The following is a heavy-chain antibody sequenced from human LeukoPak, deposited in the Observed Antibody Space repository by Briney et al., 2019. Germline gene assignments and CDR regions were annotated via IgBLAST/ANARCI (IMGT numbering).Heavy chain of an antibody. Sequence: GGSLRLSCAASGFTFSSYAMSWVRQAPGKGLEWVSAITGTGGSTYYADSVKGRFTISRDNSENTLFLQMNSLRAEDTAVYYCAKHIIVGTTKSMDSWGQGTLVTVSS. CDR1: GFTFSSYA. D-gene: IGHD1-26*01. J-gene: IGHJ4*02. CDR2: ITGTGGST. CDR3: AKHIIVGTTKSMDS. V-gene: IGHV3-23*01.